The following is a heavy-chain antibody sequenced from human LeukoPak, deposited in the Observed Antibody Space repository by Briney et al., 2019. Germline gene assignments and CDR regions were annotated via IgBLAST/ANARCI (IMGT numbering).Heavy chain of an antibody. D-gene: IGHD2-2*01. V-gene: IGHV3-30*18. CDR1: GFTFSSYS. CDR2: ISYDGTNK. J-gene: IGHJ5*02. Sequence: PGGSLRLSCAASGFTFSSYSMSWVRQAPGKGLEWVAVISYDGTNKYYADSVQGRFTTFRDNSKSTLYLQMNSLRAEDTAVNYCAKDRHAPGRYCSSTICFPFDPWGQGTLVTVSS. CDR3: AKDRHAPGRYCSSTICFPFDP.